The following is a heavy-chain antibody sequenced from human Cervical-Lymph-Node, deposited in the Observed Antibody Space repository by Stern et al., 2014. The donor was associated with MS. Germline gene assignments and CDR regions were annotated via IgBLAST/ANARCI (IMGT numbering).Heavy chain of an antibody. CDR2: IWYDGSNK. J-gene: IGHJ5*02. D-gene: IGHD5-12*01. CDR1: GFTFSSYG. Sequence: VQLEESGGGVVQPGRSLRLSCAASGFTFSSYGMHWVRQAPGKGLEWVAVIWYDGSNKYYADSVKGRFTISRDNSKNTLYLQMNSLRAEDTAVYYCAREEKGDATYHPWGQGTLVTVSS. V-gene: IGHV3-33*01. CDR3: AREEKGDATYHP.